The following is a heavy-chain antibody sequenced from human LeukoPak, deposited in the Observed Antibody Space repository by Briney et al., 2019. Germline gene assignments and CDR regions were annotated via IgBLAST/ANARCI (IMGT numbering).Heavy chain of an antibody. V-gene: IGHV4-59*01. CDR1: GGSISSYY. Sequence: PSETLSLTCTVSGGSISSYYWSWIRQPPGKGLEWIGYIYYSGSTNYNPSLKSRVTISVDTSKNQFSLKLSSVTAADTAVYYCARAEYCSSTSCYAGIFDYWGQGTLVTVSS. CDR2: IYYSGST. CDR3: ARAEYCSSTSCYAGIFDY. J-gene: IGHJ4*02. D-gene: IGHD2-2*01.